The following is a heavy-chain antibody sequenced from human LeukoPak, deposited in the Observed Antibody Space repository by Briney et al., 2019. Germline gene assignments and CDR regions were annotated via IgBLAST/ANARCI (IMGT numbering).Heavy chain of an antibody. V-gene: IGHV4-31*03. CDR2: IYYSGST. J-gene: IGHJ5*02. Sequence: PSETLSLTCTVSGGSISSGGYYWSWIRQHPGKGLEWIGYIYYSGSTYYNPSLKSRVTISVDTSKNQSSLKLSSVTAADTAVYYCARGYCSSTSCYTIWFDPWGQGTLVTVSS. CDR3: ARGYCSSTSCYTIWFDP. CDR1: GGSISSGGYY. D-gene: IGHD2-2*02.